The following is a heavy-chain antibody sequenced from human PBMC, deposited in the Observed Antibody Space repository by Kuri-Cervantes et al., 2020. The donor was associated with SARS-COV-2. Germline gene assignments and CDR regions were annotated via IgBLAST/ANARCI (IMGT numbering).Heavy chain of an antibody. J-gene: IGHJ3*02. Sequence: SETLSLTCTVSGGSISSYYWSWIRQPAGKGLEWIGRIYTSGSTNYNPSLKSRVTMSVDTSKNQFSLKLSSVTAADTAVYYCARDGDYGDYGNAFDIWGQGTMVTVSS. CDR2: IYTSGST. CDR3: ARDGDYGDYGNAFDI. D-gene: IGHD4-17*01. V-gene: IGHV4-4*07. CDR1: GGSISSYY.